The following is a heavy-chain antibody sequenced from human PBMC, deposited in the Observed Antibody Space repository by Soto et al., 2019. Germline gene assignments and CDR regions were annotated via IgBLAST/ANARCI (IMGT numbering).Heavy chain of an antibody. V-gene: IGHV4-34*01. CDR3: ARAPDIVVVPALGSYYFDY. D-gene: IGHD2-2*01. J-gene: IGHJ4*02. CDR2: INHSGST. CDR1: GGSFSGYY. Sequence: QVQLQQWGAGLLKPSETLSLTCAVYGGSFSGYYWSWIRQPPGKGLEWIGEINHSGSTNYNPSLKSRVTISVDTSKNQFSLKLSSVTAADTAVYYCARAPDIVVVPALGSYYFDYWGQGTLVTVSS.